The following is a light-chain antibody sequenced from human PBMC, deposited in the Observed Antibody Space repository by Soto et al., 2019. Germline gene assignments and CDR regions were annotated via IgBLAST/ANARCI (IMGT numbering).Light chain of an antibody. CDR1: QGIGTF. J-gene: IGKJ4*01. V-gene: IGKV1-17*03. Sequence: DIQMTQSPSAMSASVGDRVTITCRASQGIGTFLTWFQQKPGRVPMRLIYGTSSLQNEVPARFSGTGSGTEFTLTSNRLQTEDFATYYCLQHAGYPFTFGGGTRVYVK. CDR3: LQHAGYPFT. CDR2: GTS.